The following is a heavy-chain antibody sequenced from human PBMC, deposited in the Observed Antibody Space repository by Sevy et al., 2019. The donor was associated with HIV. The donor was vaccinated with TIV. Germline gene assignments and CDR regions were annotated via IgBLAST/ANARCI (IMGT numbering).Heavy chain of an antibody. D-gene: IGHD1-20*01. V-gene: IGHV1-2*02. CDR2: IDPKSGGT. CDR1: GYTFSVKY. J-gene: IGHJ4*02. Sequence: ASVKVSCKASGYTFSVKYIHWVRQVPGQGLEWVGWIDPKSGGTSYAQKFQGRVSMTRDTSISTAYMELYWLTSDDTAVYYCARGGSKWNDDYFDYWGQGSLVTVSS. CDR3: ARGGSKWNDDYFDY.